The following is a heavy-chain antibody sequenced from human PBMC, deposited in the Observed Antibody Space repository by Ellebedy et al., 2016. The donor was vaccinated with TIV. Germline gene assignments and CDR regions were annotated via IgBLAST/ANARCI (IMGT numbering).Heavy chain of an antibody. D-gene: IGHD5-18*01. CDR1: GGSISNYY. J-gene: IGHJ4*02. V-gene: IGHV4-59*12. CDR3: ARAYSYGPYYFDY. Sequence: SETLSLTCTVSGGSISNYYWSWIRQPPGKGLEWIGYIYYSGSTNYNPSLKSRVTISVDTSKNQFSLKLSSVSAADTAVYYCARAYSYGPYYFDYWGQGTLVTVSS. CDR2: IYYSGST.